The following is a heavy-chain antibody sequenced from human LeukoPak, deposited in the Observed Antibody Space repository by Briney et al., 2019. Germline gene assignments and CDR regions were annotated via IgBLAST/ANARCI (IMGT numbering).Heavy chain of an antibody. Sequence: ASVKVSCKASGYTFTSYGISWVRQAPGQGLEWMGWISAYNGKTNYAPKSQGRVTMTTDTSTSTAYMDLRSLRSDDTAVYYCTRDGPDYGDYINFDYWGQGTLVTVSS. CDR2: ISAYNGKT. CDR3: TRDGPDYGDYINFDY. CDR1: GYTFTSYG. V-gene: IGHV1-18*04. D-gene: IGHD4-17*01. J-gene: IGHJ4*02.